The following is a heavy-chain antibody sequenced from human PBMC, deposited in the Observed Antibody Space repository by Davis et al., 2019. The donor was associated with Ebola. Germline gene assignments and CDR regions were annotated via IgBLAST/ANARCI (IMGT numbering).Heavy chain of an antibody. CDR3: AAERYDFWSGYTNDY. J-gene: IGHJ4*02. CDR2: IVVGSGNT. CDR1: GFTFTSSA. V-gene: IGHV1-58*01. D-gene: IGHD3-3*01. Sequence: SVKVSCKASGFTFTSSAVQWVRQARGQRLEWIGWIVVGSGNTNYAQKFQERVTITRDMSTSTAYMELSSLRSEDTAVYYCAAERYDFWSGYTNDYWGQGTLVTVSS.